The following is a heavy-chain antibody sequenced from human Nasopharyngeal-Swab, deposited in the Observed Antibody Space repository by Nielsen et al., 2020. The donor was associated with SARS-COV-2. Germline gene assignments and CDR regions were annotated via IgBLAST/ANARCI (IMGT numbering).Heavy chain of an antibody. CDR2: ISSGSSYI. J-gene: IGHJ6*02. Sequence: GESLKISCAASGFTFSSYSMNWVRQAPGKGLEWVSSISSGSSYIYYADSVKGRFTISRDNAKNSLYLQMNSLRAEDTAVYYCARVRQQLQHGMDVWGQGTTVTVSS. CDR3: ARVRQQLQHGMDV. D-gene: IGHD6-13*01. V-gene: IGHV3-21*01. CDR1: GFTFSSYS.